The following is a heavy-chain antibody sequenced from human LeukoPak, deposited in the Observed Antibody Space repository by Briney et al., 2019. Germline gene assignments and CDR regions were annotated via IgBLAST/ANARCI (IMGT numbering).Heavy chain of an antibody. V-gene: IGHV4-39*01. CDR2: IYIDGIT. CDR3: ARLFTRAWEYRYGMDV. J-gene: IGHJ6*02. Sequence: SETLSLTCTVSGVSIRTDGSYWAWIRQPPGKGLEWIGSIYIDGITHYNSSLQSRVTLSIDTSKNQFSLKLTSVTAADTAVFYCARLFTRAWEYRYGMDVWGQGTAVTVSS. D-gene: IGHD1-26*01. CDR1: GVSIRTDGSY.